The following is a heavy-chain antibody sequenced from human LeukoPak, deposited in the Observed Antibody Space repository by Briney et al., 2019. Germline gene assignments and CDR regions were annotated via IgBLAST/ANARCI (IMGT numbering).Heavy chain of an antibody. J-gene: IGHJ4*02. D-gene: IGHD6-13*01. CDR3: AKGRGLRIAAAGIGY. CDR2: ISYDGSNK. CDR1: GFTFSSYG. Sequence: GGSLRLSCAASGFTFSSYGMHWVRQAPGKGLEWVAVISYDGSNKYYADSVKGRFTISRDNSKNTLYLQMNSLRAEDTAVYYCAKGRGLRIAAAGIGYWGQGTLVTVSS. V-gene: IGHV3-30*18.